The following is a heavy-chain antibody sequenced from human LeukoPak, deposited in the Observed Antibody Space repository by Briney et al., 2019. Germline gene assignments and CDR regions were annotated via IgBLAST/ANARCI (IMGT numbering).Heavy chain of an antibody. CDR1: GFTFSSYA. V-gene: IGHV3-23*01. CDR2: ISGSGGST. CDR3: ARAHLKTYYYGSGSYLIDY. J-gene: IGHJ4*02. Sequence: GGSLRLSCAASGFTFSSYAMSWVRQAPGKGLEWVSAISGSGGSTYYADSVKGRFTISRDNSKNTLYLQMNSLRAEDTAVYYCARAHLKTYYYGSGSYLIDYWGQGTLVTVSS. D-gene: IGHD3-10*01.